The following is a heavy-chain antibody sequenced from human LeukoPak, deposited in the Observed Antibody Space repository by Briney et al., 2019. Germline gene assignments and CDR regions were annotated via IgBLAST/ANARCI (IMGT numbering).Heavy chain of an antibody. D-gene: IGHD3-10*01. Sequence: SETLSLTCTVSGVSISSSSYYWGWIRQPPGKGLEWIGSIYYSGSTHYNPSLKSRVTISVDTSKNQFSLKLSSVTAADTAVYYCARSSGYYYGSGSDYYFDYWGQGTLVTVSS. V-gene: IGHV4-39*07. CDR1: GVSISSSSYY. CDR3: ARSSGYYYGSGSDYYFDY. CDR2: IYYSGST. J-gene: IGHJ4*02.